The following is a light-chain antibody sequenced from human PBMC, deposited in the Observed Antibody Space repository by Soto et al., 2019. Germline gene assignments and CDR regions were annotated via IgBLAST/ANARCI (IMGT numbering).Light chain of an antibody. J-gene: IGLJ1*01. CDR3: QSYDNSLNGPV. CDR2: NDN. CDR1: SSNIGAGYD. Sequence: QSVLTQPPSVSAAPGQRVSISCTGSSSNIGAGYDAHWYQQLPGKVPRLLIYNDNNRPSGVPDRFSGSKSGTSASLAITGIQPEDEANYYCQSYDNSLNGPVFGPGTKLTVL. V-gene: IGLV1-40*01.